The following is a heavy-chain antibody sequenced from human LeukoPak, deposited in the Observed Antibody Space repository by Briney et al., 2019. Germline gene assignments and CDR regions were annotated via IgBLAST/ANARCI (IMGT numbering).Heavy chain of an antibody. J-gene: IGHJ4*02. V-gene: IGHV1-2*02. CDR3: ARAKREWGSYYYFDY. D-gene: IGHD1-26*01. CDR2: INPNSGGT. Sequence: ASVKVSCKASGYTFTGYYMHWVRQAPGQGLEWMGWINPNSGGTNYAQKFQGRVTMTRDTSISTAYMELSRLRSDDTAVYYCARAKREWGSYYYFDYWGQGTLVTVSS. CDR1: GYTFTGYY.